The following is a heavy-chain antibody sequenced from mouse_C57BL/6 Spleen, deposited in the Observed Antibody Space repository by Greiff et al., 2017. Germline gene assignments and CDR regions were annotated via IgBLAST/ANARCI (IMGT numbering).Heavy chain of an antibody. J-gene: IGHJ4*01. Sequence: EVQLQQSGPELVKPGASVKISCKASGYTFTDYYMHWVKQSHGQSLEWIGDINPNNGGTSYNQKFKGKATLTVDKSSSTAYMELRSLTSEDSAVYYCAMAIGSIYNYAMDYWGPGTSVTVPS. D-gene: IGHD1-1*01. V-gene: IGHV1-26*01. CDR1: GYTFTDYY. CDR3: AMAIGSIYNYAMDY. CDR2: INPNNGGT.